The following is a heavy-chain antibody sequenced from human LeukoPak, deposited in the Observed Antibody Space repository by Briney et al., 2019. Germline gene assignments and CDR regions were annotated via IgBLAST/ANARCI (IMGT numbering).Heavy chain of an antibody. J-gene: IGHJ6*02. CDR3: ARVGIFFISMVRDYGMDV. CDR2: INSDGSST. Sequence: GGSLRLSCAASGFTFSTYWMHWVRQAPGKGLVWVSRINSDGSSTNYADSVKGRFTISRDNSKNTLSLQMNSLRAEDTAVYYCARVGIFFISMVRDYGMDVWGQGTTVTVSS. V-gene: IGHV3-74*01. D-gene: IGHD3-10*01. CDR1: GFTFSTYW.